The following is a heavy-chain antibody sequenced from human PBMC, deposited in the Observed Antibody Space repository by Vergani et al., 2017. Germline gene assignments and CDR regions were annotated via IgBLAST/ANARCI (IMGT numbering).Heavy chain of an antibody. D-gene: IGHD3-22*01. V-gene: IGHV1-69*04. J-gene: IGHJ4*02. CDR3: ARDLGDYYDSSGKKYYFDY. CDR1: GGTFSSYA. CDR2: IIPILGIA. Sequence: QVQLVQSGAEVKKPGSSVKVSCKASGGTFSSYAISWVRQAPGQGLEWMGRIIPILGIANYAQKFQGRVTITADKSTSTAYMELSSLRSEDTAVYYCARDLGDYYDSSGKKYYFDYWGQGTLVTVSS.